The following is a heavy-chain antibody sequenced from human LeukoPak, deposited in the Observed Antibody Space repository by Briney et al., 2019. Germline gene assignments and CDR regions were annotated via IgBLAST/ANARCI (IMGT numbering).Heavy chain of an antibody. Sequence: PGGSLRLSCAASGFTFSSYSMNWVRQAAGKGLEWVSSISSSSSYIYYADSVKGRFTISRDKAKNSLYLQLNSLRAEDTAVYYCARALGEFNDYWGQGTLVTVSS. V-gene: IGHV3-21*04. D-gene: IGHD3-10*01. J-gene: IGHJ4*02. CDR1: GFTFSSYS. CDR3: ARALGEFNDY. CDR2: ISSSSSYI.